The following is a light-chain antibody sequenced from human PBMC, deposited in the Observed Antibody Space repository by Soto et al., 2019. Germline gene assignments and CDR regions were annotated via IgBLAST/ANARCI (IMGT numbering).Light chain of an antibody. V-gene: IGKV1-5*01. Sequence: DIQMTQSPSTLSASVGDRVTITCRASQSISSWLAWYQQKPGKAPKLLIYDASSLESGVPSRFSGSGSGTEFTLTIRSLQSDDFATYYCQQYSTYSCTFGQGTKLEIK. J-gene: IGKJ2*02. CDR1: QSISSW. CDR2: DAS. CDR3: QQYSTYSCT.